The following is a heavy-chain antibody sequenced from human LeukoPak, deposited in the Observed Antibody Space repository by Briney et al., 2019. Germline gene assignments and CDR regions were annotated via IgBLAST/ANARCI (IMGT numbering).Heavy chain of an antibody. CDR2: ISSSSSDI. D-gene: IGHD5-12*01. CDR3: ARAMVATNWHFDY. V-gene: IGHV3-21*01. Sequence: GGSLRLSCAASGFTFSTYTMNWVRQAPGKGLEWVSSISSSSSDIYYADSVKGRFTISRDNAKNSLYLQMNSLRAEDRAVYYCARAMVATNWHFDYWGQGTLVTVSS. J-gene: IGHJ4*02. CDR1: GFTFSTYT.